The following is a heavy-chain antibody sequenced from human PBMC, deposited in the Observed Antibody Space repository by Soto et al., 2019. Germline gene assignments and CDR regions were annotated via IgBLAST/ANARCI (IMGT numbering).Heavy chain of an antibody. J-gene: IGHJ4*02. CDR3: AKDSYGDYAFDY. V-gene: IGHV3-23*01. CDR1: GFTFSSYA. D-gene: IGHD4-17*01. Sequence: EVQLLESGGGLVQPGGSLRLSCAASGFTFSSYAMSWVRQAPGKGLEWVSTISISGGSTYFADSVKGRFTISRDNSMNTLYLQMYSLRAEDTAVYFCAKDSYGDYAFDYWGQGTLVTVSS. CDR2: ISISGGST.